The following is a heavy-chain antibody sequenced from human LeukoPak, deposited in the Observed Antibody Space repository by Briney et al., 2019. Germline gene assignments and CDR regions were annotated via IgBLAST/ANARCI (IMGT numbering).Heavy chain of an antibody. CDR1: GFTFNTYN. Sequence: GGSLRLSCAASGFTFNTYNMNWVRQAPGKGPEWVSFISHSSTHIYPADSVKGRFTIARDNAKNSLFLQMNSLRAEDTAVYYCARENEDLNFDCWGQGTLVTVSS. V-gene: IGHV3-21*01. CDR3: ARENEDLNFDC. CDR2: ISHSSTHI. J-gene: IGHJ4*02.